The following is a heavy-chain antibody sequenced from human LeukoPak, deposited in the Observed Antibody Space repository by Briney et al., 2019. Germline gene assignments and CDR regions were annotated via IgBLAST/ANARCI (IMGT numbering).Heavy chain of an antibody. CDR1: GYTFTSYG. CDR2: ISAYNGNT. D-gene: IGHD3-22*01. CDR3: ARVSENSMIVVVHETGFDY. V-gene: IGHV1-18*01. Sequence: GASVKVSCKASGYTFTSYGISWVRQAPGQGLEWMGWISAYNGNTNYAQKLQGRVTMTTDTSTSTAYTELRSLRSDDTAVYYCARVSENSMIVVVHETGFDYWGQGTLVTVSS. J-gene: IGHJ4*02.